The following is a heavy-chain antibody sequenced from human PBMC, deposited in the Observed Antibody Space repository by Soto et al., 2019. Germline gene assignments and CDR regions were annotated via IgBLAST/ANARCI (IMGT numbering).Heavy chain of an antibody. V-gene: IGHV4-31*03. Sequence: SETLSLTCTVSGGSISSGGYYWSWIRQHPGKGLEWIGYIYYSGSTYYNPSLKSRVTISVDTSKNQFSLKLSSVTAADTAVYYCARSFSALENFDWLLYAFDIWGQGTMVTVSS. CDR2: IYYSGST. CDR1: GGSISSGGYY. D-gene: IGHD3-9*01. CDR3: ARSFSALENFDWLLYAFDI. J-gene: IGHJ3*02.